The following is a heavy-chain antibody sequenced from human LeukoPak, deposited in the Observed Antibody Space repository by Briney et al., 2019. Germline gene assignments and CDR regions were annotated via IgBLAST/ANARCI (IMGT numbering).Heavy chain of an antibody. CDR2: ISSDESST. D-gene: IGHD2-21*01. CDR1: GFTFSNYW. J-gene: IGHJ6*02. Sequence: PGGSLRLSCAASGFTFSNYWMHWVRQDPRKGLMWVSRISSDESSTTYADSVKGRFTISRDNSKNTLYLQMNSLRAEDTAVYYCARELTFADYYYGMDVWGQGTTVTVSS. V-gene: IGHV3-74*01. CDR3: ARELTFADYYYGMDV.